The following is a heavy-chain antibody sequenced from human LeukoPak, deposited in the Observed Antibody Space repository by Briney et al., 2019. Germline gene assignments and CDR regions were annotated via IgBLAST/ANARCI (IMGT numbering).Heavy chain of an antibody. CDR3: AREGNYYDMDV. CDR1: GFTVSSNY. V-gene: IGHV3-53*01. CDR2: IFSGGTT. Sequence: GGSLRLSCAASGFTVSSNYMSWVRQAPGKGLEWVSVIFSGGTTYYSDSVKGRFTISRDNSKNTLYLQMNSLRAEDTAVYYCAREGNYYDMDVWGQGPTVTVSS. J-gene: IGHJ6*02.